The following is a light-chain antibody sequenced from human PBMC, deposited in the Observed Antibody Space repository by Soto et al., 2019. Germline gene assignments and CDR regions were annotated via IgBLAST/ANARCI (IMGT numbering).Light chain of an antibody. CDR3: TSYTTSSTYV. J-gene: IGLJ1*01. V-gene: IGLV2-14*01. Sequence: QSALTQPASVSGCPGQSITISCTGTSSDVGGYNYVSWYQHHPGEVPKLIIFEVAKRPSGVSNRFSGSKSGNTASLTISGLQAEDEADYFCTSYTTSSTYVFGSGTKVTVL. CDR1: SSDVGGYNY. CDR2: EVA.